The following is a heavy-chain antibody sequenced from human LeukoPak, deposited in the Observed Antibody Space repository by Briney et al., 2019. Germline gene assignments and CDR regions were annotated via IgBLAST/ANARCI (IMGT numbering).Heavy chain of an antibody. Sequence: GGSLRLSCAASGFTFDNYRMSWVRQAPGKGLEWVSTVNADGCNTYYADSVKGRFTISRDNSKSTLILQMNSLRVEDTALYYCTKRVKYGGTWDHFADWGQGTLVTVSS. J-gene: IGHJ4*02. CDR2: VNADGCNT. V-gene: IGHV3-23*01. CDR1: GFTFDNYR. D-gene: IGHD1-26*01. CDR3: TKRVKYGGTWDHFAD.